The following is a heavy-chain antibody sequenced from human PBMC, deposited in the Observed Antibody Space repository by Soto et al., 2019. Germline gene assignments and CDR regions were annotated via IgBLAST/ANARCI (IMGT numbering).Heavy chain of an antibody. Sequence: QVRLVQSGIEVKKPGASVKVSCKTSGYTFNTYALSWVRQAPGQGLEWMGWISAYNGITVYAQVFQGRVTMTTNTSTSTEYLELTSLRSDDTAVYYCARSGGGYENWGQGTLVTVSS. V-gene: IGHV1-18*01. CDR2: ISAYNGIT. J-gene: IGHJ4*02. CDR3: ARSGGGYEN. CDR1: GYTFNTYA. D-gene: IGHD3-16*01.